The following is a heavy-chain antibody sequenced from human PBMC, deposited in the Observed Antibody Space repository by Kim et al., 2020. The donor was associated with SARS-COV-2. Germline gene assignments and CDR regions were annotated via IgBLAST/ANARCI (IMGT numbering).Heavy chain of an antibody. D-gene: IGHD3-3*01. CDR3: ARARATSITIFGVVIVHNMDC. V-gene: IGHV4-30-4*01. Sequence: SETLSLTCTVSGGSISSGDYYWSWIRQPPGKGLECIGYIYYSGSTYYNPSLTSRVTISVDTSKNQVSLQLSSVTAADTAVYYCARARATSITIFGVVIVHNMDCWGQSTLVTVST. J-gene: IGHJ1*01. CDR2: IYYSGST. CDR1: GGSISSGDYY.